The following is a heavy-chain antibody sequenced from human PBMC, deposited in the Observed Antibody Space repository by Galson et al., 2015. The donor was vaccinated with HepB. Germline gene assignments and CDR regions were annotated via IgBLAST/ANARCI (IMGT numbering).Heavy chain of an antibody. CDR2: INHSGST. Sequence: LRLSCAASGFTFSNFGMHWIRQPPGKGLEWIGEINHSGSTNYNPSLKSRVTISADTSKNQFSLKLSSVTAADTAVYYCARQRITIFGVVPYYYYGMDVWGQGTTVTVSS. V-gene: IGHV4-34*01. CDR1: GFTFSNFG. J-gene: IGHJ6*02. D-gene: IGHD3-3*01. CDR3: ARQRITIFGVVPYYYYGMDV.